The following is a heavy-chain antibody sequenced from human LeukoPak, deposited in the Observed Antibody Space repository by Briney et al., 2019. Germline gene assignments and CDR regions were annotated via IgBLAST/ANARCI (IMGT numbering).Heavy chain of an antibody. J-gene: IGHJ4*02. CDR1: GFTFSSYA. Sequence: PGGSLRLSCAASGFTFSSYAMHWVRQAPGKGLEWVAVISYDGTNKYYADSVKGRFTISRDNSKNTLYLQMNSLRAEDTAVYYCARSRTTVTKDPLDYWGQGTLVTVSS. CDR2: ISYDGTNK. D-gene: IGHD4-17*01. CDR3: ARSRTTVTKDPLDY. V-gene: IGHV3-30-3*01.